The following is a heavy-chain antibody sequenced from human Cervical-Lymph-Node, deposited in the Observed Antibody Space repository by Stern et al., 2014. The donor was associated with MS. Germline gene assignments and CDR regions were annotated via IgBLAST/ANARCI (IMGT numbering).Heavy chain of an antibody. Sequence: QVQLQESGPGLVKPSGTLSLTCAVSGGSISSGYWWSWVRQPPGKGLEWIGEIYHSGSTNYNPSLKSRVTISVDTSKNHFSLKMNSVNAADTAVYYCARNGGNYAFDYWGQRTLVAVSS. CDR3: ARNGGNYAFDY. V-gene: IGHV4-4*02. D-gene: IGHD4-23*01. J-gene: IGHJ4*02. CDR1: GGSISSGYW. CDR2: IYHSGST.